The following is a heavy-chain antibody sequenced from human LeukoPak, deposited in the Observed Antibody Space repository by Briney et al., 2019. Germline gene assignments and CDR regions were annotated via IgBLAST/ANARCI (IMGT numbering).Heavy chain of an antibody. Sequence: PSQTLSLTCTVSGGSISSGGYYWSWIRQHPGKGLEGIGYIYYSGSTYYNPSLKSRVTISVDTSKNQFSLKLSSVTAADTAVYYCARAVGIAAADHDYWGQGTLVTVSS. D-gene: IGHD6-13*01. J-gene: IGHJ4*02. CDR2: IYYSGST. CDR3: ARAVGIAAADHDY. CDR1: GGSISSGGYY. V-gene: IGHV4-31*03.